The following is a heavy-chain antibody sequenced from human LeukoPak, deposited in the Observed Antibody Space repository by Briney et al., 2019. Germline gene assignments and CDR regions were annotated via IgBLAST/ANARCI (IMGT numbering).Heavy chain of an antibody. J-gene: IGHJ5*02. Sequence: ASVKVSCKASGYTFTSYYMHWVRQVPGQGLEWMGIINPSGGSTSYAQKFQGRVTMTRDTSTSTVYMELSSLRSEDTAVYYCARSWYDRWFDPWGQGTLVTVSS. CDR1: GYTFTSYY. CDR2: INPSGGST. D-gene: IGHD6-13*01. V-gene: IGHV1-46*01. CDR3: ARSWYDRWFDP.